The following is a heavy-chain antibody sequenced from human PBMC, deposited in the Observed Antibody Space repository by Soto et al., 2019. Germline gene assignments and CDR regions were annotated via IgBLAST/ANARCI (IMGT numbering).Heavy chain of an antibody. CDR2: IWYDGSNK. V-gene: IGHV3-33*01. Sequence: QVQLVESGGGVVQPGRSLRLSCAASGFTFSSYGMHWVRQAPGKGLAWVAVIWYDGSNKYYADSVKGRFTISRDNSKNTLYLQMNSLRAEDTAVYYCARSMVRGVEGDAFDIWGQGTMVTVSS. J-gene: IGHJ3*02. CDR1: GFTFSSYG. D-gene: IGHD3-10*01. CDR3: ARSMVRGVEGDAFDI.